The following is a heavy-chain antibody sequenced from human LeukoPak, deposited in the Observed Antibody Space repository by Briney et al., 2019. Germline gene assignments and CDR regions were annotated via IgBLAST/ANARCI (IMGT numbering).Heavy chain of an antibody. CDR3: AGSLGYCTSNVCYLKY. V-gene: IGHV3-23*01. J-gene: IGHJ4*02. Sequence: GGSLRLSCVASGFTFSTYGMSWVRQAPGKGLEWVSAISGSGGSTYYADSVKGRFTISRDNSKNTLYLQMNSLRAEDTAVYYCAGSLGYCTSNVCYLKYWGQGTLVTVSS. CDR2: ISGSGGST. D-gene: IGHD2-8*01. CDR1: GFTFSTYG.